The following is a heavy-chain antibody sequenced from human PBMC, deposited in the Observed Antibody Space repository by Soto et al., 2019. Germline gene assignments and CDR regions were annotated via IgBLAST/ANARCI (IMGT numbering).Heavy chain of an antibody. CDR2: INWNGGST. J-gene: IGHJ4*02. Sequence: EVQLVESGGGVVRPGGSLRLSCAASGFTFDDYGMSWARQAPGKGLEWVSGINWNGGSTGYADSVKGRFAISRDNAKNSLYLQMNSLRAEDTALYYCARDPGYSHGTQFDYWGQGTLVTVSS. V-gene: IGHV3-20*04. CDR1: GFTFDDYG. D-gene: IGHD5-18*01. CDR3: ARDPGYSHGTQFDY.